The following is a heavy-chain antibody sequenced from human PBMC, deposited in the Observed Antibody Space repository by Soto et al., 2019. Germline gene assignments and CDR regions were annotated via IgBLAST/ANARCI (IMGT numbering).Heavy chain of an antibody. CDR3: ASGGNWFDP. CDR1: GGSISNYY. CDR2: MYYNGNI. D-gene: IGHD3-16*01. V-gene: IGHV4-59*01. J-gene: IGHJ5*02. Sequence: SETLSLTCNVSGGSISNYYWTWVRQSPEKGLEWIGYMYYNGNINYNPSLKSRVTISIDTSKNKFSLTLKSVTAADTAVYYCASGGNWFDPWGQGVLVTVSS.